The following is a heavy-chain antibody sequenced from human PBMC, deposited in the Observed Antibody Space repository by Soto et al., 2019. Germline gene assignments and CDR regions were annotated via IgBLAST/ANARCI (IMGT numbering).Heavy chain of an antibody. J-gene: IGHJ3*02. CDR3: ARVTRDDAFDI. CDR1: GLTFSSYS. V-gene: IGHV3-48*01. Sequence: GGSLRLSCAASGLTFSSYSMNWVRQAPGKGLEWVSYISSSSSTIYYADSVKGRFTISRDNAKNSLYLQMNSLRAEDTVVYYCARVTRDDAFDIWGQGTMVTVSS. CDR2: ISSSSSTI.